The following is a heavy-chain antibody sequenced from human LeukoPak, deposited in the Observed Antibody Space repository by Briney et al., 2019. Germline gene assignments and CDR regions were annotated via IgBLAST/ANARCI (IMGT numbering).Heavy chain of an antibody. Sequence: GASVTVSCTASGGTFSSYAISWVRQAPGQGLEWMGGIIPIFGTANYAQKFQGRVTITADESTSTAYMELSSLRSEDTAVYYCARVGTIFEYSSSNFDYWGQGTLDTVSS. CDR1: GGTFSSYA. D-gene: IGHD6-6*01. J-gene: IGHJ4*02. CDR3: ARVGTIFEYSSSNFDY. V-gene: IGHV1-69*01. CDR2: IIPIFGTA.